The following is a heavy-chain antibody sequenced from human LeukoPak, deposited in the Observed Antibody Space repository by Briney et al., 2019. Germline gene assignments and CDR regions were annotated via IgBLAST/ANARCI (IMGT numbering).Heavy chain of an antibody. CDR1: GYSISSGYY. V-gene: IGHV4-38-2*01. D-gene: IGHD2-2*02. CDR3: ATSRYPYWSSTSCYKGSYAFDI. J-gene: IGHJ3*02. Sequence: PSETLSLTCAVSGYSISSGYYWGWIRQPPGKGMEWIGSIYHSGSTYYNPSLKSRVTISVDTSKNQFSLKLSSVSAADTAVYYCATSRYPYWSSTSCYKGSYAFDIWGQGTMVTGSS. CDR2: IYHSGST.